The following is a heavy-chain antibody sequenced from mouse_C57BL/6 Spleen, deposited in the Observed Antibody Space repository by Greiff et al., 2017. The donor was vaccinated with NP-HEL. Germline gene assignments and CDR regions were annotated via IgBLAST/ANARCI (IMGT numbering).Heavy chain of an antibody. Sequence: DVMLVESGGGLVKPGGSLKLSCAASGFTFSDYGMHWVRQAPEKGLEWVAYISSGSSTIYYADTVKGRFTISRDNAKNTLFLQMTSLRSEDTAMYYCAKLGLYAMDYWGQGTSVTVSS. J-gene: IGHJ4*01. CDR3: AKLGLYAMDY. CDR1: GFTFSDYG. V-gene: IGHV5-17*01. D-gene: IGHD4-1*01. CDR2: ISSGSSTI.